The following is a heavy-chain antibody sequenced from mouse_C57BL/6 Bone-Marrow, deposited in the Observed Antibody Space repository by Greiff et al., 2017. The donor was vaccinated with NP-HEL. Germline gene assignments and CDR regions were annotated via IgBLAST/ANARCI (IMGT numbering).Heavy chain of an antibody. J-gene: IGHJ1*03. CDR3: ARDGYGSSLWYFDV. V-gene: IGHV3-6*01. Sequence: EVKLVESGPGLVKPSQSLSLTCSVTGYSITSGYYWNWIRQFPGNKLEWMGYISYDGSNNYNPSLKNRISITRDTSKNQFFLKLNSVTTEDTATYYCARDGYGSSLWYFDVWGTGTTVTVSS. CDR2: ISYDGSN. CDR1: GYSITSGYY. D-gene: IGHD1-1*01.